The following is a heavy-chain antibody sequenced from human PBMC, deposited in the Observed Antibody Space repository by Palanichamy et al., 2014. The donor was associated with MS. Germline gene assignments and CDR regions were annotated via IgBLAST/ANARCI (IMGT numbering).Heavy chain of an antibody. Sequence: QVQLQESGPGLVKPSGTLSLTCAVSGGSLISSDWWIWVRQPPGRGLEWIGELYHTGKTNYNPSLKSRVTISADKSRNLFSLKLTSVTAADTAIYYCAKSSNWVRPWGQGTLVTVSS. J-gene: IGHJ5*02. CDR3: AKSSNWVRP. V-gene: IGHV4-4*02. CDR1: GGSLISSDW. CDR2: LYHTGKT. D-gene: IGHD7-27*01.